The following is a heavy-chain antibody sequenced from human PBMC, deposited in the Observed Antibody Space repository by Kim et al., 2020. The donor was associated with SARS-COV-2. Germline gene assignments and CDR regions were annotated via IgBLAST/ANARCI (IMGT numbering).Heavy chain of an antibody. V-gene: IGHV4-39*07. J-gene: IGHJ5*02. Sequence: NPSLKRRVTISVDTSKNQFSLKLSSVTAADTAVYYCARDSGSGSYFWFDPWGQGTLVTVSS. CDR3: ARDSGSGSYFWFDP. D-gene: IGHD3-10*01.